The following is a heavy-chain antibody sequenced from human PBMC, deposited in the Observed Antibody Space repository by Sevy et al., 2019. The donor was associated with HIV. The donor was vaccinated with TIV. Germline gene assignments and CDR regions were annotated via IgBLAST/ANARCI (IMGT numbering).Heavy chain of an antibody. CDR2: ISYDGTAK. Sequence: GGSLRLSCAASGFSFSTHAMHWVRQAPGKGLDWVALISYDGTAKYYADSVKGRFTVSRDDSKNTLYLQMNSLRPEDSAVYYCAREGAHTSAWTPGNYWGQGTQVTVSS. CDR3: AREGAHTSAWTPGNY. V-gene: IGHV3-30-3*01. CDR1: GFSFSTHA. D-gene: IGHD6-19*01. J-gene: IGHJ4*02.